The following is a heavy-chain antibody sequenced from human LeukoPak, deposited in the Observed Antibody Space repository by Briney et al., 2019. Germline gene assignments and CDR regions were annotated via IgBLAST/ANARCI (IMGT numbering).Heavy chain of an antibody. Sequence: SETLSLTCAVYGGSFSGYYWGWIRQPPGKGLEWIGEINHSGSTNYNPSLKSRVTISVDTSKNQFSLKLSSVTAADTAVYYCAIRYSSSWYSIFDYWGQGTLVTVSS. CDR1: GGSFSGYY. J-gene: IGHJ4*02. CDR3: AIRYSSSWYSIFDY. V-gene: IGHV4-34*01. CDR2: INHSGST. D-gene: IGHD6-13*01.